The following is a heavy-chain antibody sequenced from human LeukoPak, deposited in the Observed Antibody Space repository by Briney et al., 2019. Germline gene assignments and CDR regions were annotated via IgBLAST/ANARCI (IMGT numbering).Heavy chain of an antibody. CDR1: GFTFSSYS. D-gene: IGHD6-19*01. CDR2: ISSSSSYI. J-gene: IGHJ5*02. V-gene: IGHV3-21*04. Sequence: PGGSLRLSCAASGFTFSSYSMNWVRQAPGKGLEWVSSISSSSSYIYYADSVKGRFTISRDNAKNSLYLQMNSLRAEDTAVYYCARRKESSGRALNWFDPWGQGTLVTVSS. CDR3: ARRKESSGRALNWFDP.